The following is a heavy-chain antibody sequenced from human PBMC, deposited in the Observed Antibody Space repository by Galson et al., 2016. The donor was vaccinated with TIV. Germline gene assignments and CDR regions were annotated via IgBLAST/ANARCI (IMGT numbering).Heavy chain of an antibody. V-gene: IGHV3-33*01. Sequence: SLRLSCAASGFNFGFYGMHWVRQAPSKGLEWVAIIGHDGNWKGYADSVKGRFTASRDNSKNMLFLEMSSPRVEDTAVYYCARDFRTGKYCDYWGQGTLVTVSA. D-gene: IGHD2-8*02. J-gene: IGHJ4*02. CDR1: GFNFGFYG. CDR2: IGHDGNWK. CDR3: ARDFRTGKYCDY.